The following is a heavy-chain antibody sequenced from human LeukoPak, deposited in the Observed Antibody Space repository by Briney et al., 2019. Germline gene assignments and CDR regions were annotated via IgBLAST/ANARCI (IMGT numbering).Heavy chain of an antibody. CDR3: ARVGVRFLDSEDY. J-gene: IGHJ4*02. Sequence: PGGSLRLSCAASGFTFSSYWMHWVRQAPGKGLVWVSSISSSSSYIYYADSVKGRFTISRDNAKNSLYLQMNSLRAEDTAVYYCARVGVRFLDSEDYWGQGTLVTVSS. CDR2: ISSSSSYI. V-gene: IGHV3-21*01. D-gene: IGHD3-3*01. CDR1: GFTFSSYW.